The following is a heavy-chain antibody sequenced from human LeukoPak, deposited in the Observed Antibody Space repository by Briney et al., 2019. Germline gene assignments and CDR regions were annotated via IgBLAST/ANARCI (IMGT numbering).Heavy chain of an antibody. Sequence: TGGSLRLSCAASGFTFSDYYMSWIRQAPGKGLEWVSYISSSGSTIYYADSVKGRFTISRDNAKNSLYLQMNSLRAEDTAVYYCARDKGSYYDFWSGYPSHYYYMDVWGKGTTVTVSS. D-gene: IGHD3-3*01. CDR2: ISSSGSTI. CDR1: GFTFSDYY. J-gene: IGHJ6*03. CDR3: ARDKGSYYDFWSGYPSHYYYMDV. V-gene: IGHV3-11*04.